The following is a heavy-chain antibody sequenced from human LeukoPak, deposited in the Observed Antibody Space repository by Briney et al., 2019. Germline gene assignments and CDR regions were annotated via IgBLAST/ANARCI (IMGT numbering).Heavy chain of an antibody. CDR3: ATDQEMVRGVYWFDP. J-gene: IGHJ5*02. CDR2: IIPIFGTA. Sequence: GSSVKVSCKASGGTFSSYAISWVRQAPGQGLEWMGGIIPIFGTANYAQKFQGRVTITADESTSTAYMELSSLRSEDTAVYYCATDQEMVRGVYWFDPWGQGTLVTVSS. CDR1: GGTFSSYA. V-gene: IGHV1-69*01. D-gene: IGHD3-10*01.